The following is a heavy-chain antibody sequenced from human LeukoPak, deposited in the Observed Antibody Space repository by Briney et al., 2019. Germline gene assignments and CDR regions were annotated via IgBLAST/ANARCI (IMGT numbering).Heavy chain of an antibody. CDR2: IYHSGST. CDR1: GYSISSGYY. J-gene: IGHJ4*02. V-gene: IGHV4-38-2*02. CDR3: ASGRCSGGSCYWVY. D-gene: IGHD2-15*01. Sequence: PSETLSLTCTVSGYSISSGYYWGWIRQPPGKGLEWIGSIYHSGSTYYNPSLKSRATISVDTSKNQFSLKLSSVTAADTAVYYCASGRCSGGSCYWVYWGQGTLVTVSS.